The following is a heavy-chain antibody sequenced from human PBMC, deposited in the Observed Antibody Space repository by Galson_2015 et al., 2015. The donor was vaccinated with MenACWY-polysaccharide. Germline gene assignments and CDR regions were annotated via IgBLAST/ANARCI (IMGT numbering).Heavy chain of an antibody. CDR2: IYTSGST. Sequence: ETLSLTCTVSGGSISSYYWSWIRQPAGKGLEWIGRIYTSGSTNYNSSLKSRVTMSVDTSKNQFSLKLSSVTAADTAVYYCARDYPSPFGEMFDGMDVWGQGTTVTVSS. V-gene: IGHV4-4*07. D-gene: IGHD3-10*01. J-gene: IGHJ6*02. CDR3: ARDYPSPFGEMFDGMDV. CDR1: GGSISSYY.